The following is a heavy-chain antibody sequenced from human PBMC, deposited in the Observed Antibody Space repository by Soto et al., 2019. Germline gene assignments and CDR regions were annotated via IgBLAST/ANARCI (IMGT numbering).Heavy chain of an antibody. Sequence: ASVKVSCKASGYTFTSYYMHWVRQAPGQGLEWMGIINPSGGSTSYAQKFQGRVTMTRDTSTSTVYMELSSLRSEDTAVYYCARGSVAYYYDSSGPYDYWGQGTLVTVSS. CDR3: ARGSVAYYYDSSGPYDY. D-gene: IGHD3-22*01. V-gene: IGHV1-46*01. CDR1: GYTFTSYY. CDR2: INPSGGST. J-gene: IGHJ4*02.